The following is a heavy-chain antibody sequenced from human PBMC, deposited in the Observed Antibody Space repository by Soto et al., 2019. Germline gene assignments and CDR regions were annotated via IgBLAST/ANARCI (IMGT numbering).Heavy chain of an antibody. Sequence: QITLNESGPTLAKPTETLTLTCTFSGFSLTTSGVGVGWIRQPPGKALEWLALIYWDDDKRYSPSLESRLTITKDTSKSQVVLTMTDMDPVDTATYYCAYRGYSPQDIVVAGGFDPWGQGILVTVSS. CDR1: GFSLTTSGVG. J-gene: IGHJ5*02. V-gene: IGHV2-5*02. D-gene: IGHD2-15*01. CDR2: IYWDDDK. CDR3: AYRGYSPQDIVVAGGFDP.